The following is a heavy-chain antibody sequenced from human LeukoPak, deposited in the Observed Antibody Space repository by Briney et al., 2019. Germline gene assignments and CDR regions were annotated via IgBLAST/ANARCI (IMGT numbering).Heavy chain of an antibody. J-gene: IGHJ5*02. CDR3: ARDMRLGSWYWFDP. CDR2: IYYSGST. Sequence: PSETLSLTCAVYGGSFSGYYWSWIRQPPGKGLEWIGYIYYSGSTNYNPSLKSRVTISVDTSKNQFSLKLSSVTAADTAVYYCARDMRLGSWYWFDPWGQGTLVTVSS. CDR1: GGSFSGYY. D-gene: IGHD6-13*01. V-gene: IGHV4-59*01.